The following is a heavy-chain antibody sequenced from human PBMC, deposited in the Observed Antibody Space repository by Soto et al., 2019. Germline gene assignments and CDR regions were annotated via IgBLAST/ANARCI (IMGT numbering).Heavy chain of an antibody. Sequence: GGSLRLSCAASGFIFSDYYMSWVRQTPGKGLEWISYISTRSTYTNYADSVKGRFTISRDNTKNSLYLQMDSLRVEDTAVYYCARDLAWKRGKVGRYYYGMDVWGQGTTVTVSS. CDR3: ARDLAWKRGKVGRYYYGMDV. V-gene: IGHV3-11*06. CDR2: ISTRSTYT. J-gene: IGHJ6*02. D-gene: IGHD1-1*01. CDR1: GFIFSDYY.